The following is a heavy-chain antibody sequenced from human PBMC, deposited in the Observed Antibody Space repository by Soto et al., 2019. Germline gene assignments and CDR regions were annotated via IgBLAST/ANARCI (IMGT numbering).Heavy chain of an antibody. J-gene: IGHJ3*01. CDR2: ISYDESTT. D-gene: IGHD3-22*01. V-gene: IGHV3-30*18. Sequence: PGGSLRLSCAASGLSFSRYGIHWVRQAPGKGLEWVAVISYDESTTFYADSVKGRFTISRDNSKNTLFLQMNSLRPEDTAVYYCSKAMIGSHDSDAFDVWGQGTMVTVSS. CDR1: GLSFSRYG. CDR3: SKAMIGSHDSDAFDV.